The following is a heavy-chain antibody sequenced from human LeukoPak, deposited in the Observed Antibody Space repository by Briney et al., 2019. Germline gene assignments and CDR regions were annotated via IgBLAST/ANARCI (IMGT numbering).Heavy chain of an antibody. CDR2: IYHSGST. J-gene: IGHJ5*02. Sequence: ASETLSLTCTVSGGSISSGGYYWSWIRQPPGKGLEWIGYIYHSGSTYYNPSLKSRVTISVDRSKNQFSLKLSSVTAADTAVYYCARDVVVPADSGWFDPWGQGTLVTVSS. CDR1: GGSISSGGYY. CDR3: ARDVVVPADSGWFDP. V-gene: IGHV4-30-2*01. D-gene: IGHD2-2*01.